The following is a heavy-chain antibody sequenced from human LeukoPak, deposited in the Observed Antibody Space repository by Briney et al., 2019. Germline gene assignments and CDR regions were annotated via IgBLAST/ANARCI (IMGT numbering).Heavy chain of an antibody. D-gene: IGHD2-21*02. CDR1: GFPFSNHA. V-gene: IGHV3-23*01. Sequence: PGGSLRLSCAASGFPFSNHAMSWVRQPPGKGLEWVSAISNGNTYYADSVRGRFTISRDDSKNMVYLQMNSLRVEGTARYYCVREAGYCASVCLKSNWFDPWGQGTLVTVSS. J-gene: IGHJ5*02. CDR3: VREAGYCASVCLKSNWFDP. CDR2: ISNGNT.